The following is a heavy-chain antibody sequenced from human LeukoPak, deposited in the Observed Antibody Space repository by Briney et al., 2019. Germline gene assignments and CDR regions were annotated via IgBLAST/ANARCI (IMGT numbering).Heavy chain of an antibody. Sequence: ASVKVSCKASGGTFSSYAISWVRQAPGQGLEWMGWISAYNGNTNYAQKLQGRVTMTTDTSTSTAYMELRSLRSDDTAVYYCARALHYDFWSGYKYNWFDPWGQGTLVTVSS. CDR3: ARALHYDFWSGYKYNWFDP. V-gene: IGHV1-18*01. D-gene: IGHD3-3*01. J-gene: IGHJ5*02. CDR2: ISAYNGNT. CDR1: GGTFSSYA.